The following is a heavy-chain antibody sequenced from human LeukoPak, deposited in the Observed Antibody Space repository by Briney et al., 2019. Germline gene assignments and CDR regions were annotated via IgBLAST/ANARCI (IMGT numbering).Heavy chain of an antibody. CDR1: ELTLSAYP. D-gene: IGHD3-22*01. V-gene: IGHV3-23*01. J-gene: IGHJ4*02. Sequence: GGSLNLSVQPSELTLSAYPLTWSRKPPGKGLNWVFIITGSGDYTYYIDSVKGRFTISRDNSKNILYLQMNSLRGEDTALYYCAKDGLYYDGSAHVYYFDYWGQGTLVAVSS. CDR2: ITGSGDYT. CDR3: AKDGLYYDGSAHVYYFDY.